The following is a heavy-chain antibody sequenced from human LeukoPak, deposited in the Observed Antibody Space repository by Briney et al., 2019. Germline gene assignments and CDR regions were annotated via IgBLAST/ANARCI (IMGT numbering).Heavy chain of an antibody. V-gene: IGHV1-46*01. CDR2: INPSGGST. J-gene: IGHJ4*02. CDR1: GYTFTSYY. D-gene: IGHD1-26*01. CDR3: ARSSSGSYLGDY. Sequence: ASVKVSCKASGYTFTSYYMHWVRQAPGQGLEWMGIINPSGGSTSYAQKFPGRVTMTRDTSTSTVYMELSSLRSEDTAIYYCARSSSGSYLGDYWGQGTLVTVSS.